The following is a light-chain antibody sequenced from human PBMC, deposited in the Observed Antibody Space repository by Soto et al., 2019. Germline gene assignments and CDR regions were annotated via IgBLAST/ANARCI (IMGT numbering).Light chain of an antibody. Sequence: QSALTQPASVSGSPGQSITISCTGTSSDVGGYNYVSWYQQHPGKAPKLMIYEVSNRPSGVSNRFSGSKSCNTASLTISGLQAEDEADYYCSSYTSSSTIVVFGGGTKVTVL. CDR3: SSYTSSSTIVV. V-gene: IGLV2-14*01. CDR2: EVS. J-gene: IGLJ2*01. CDR1: SSDVGGYNY.